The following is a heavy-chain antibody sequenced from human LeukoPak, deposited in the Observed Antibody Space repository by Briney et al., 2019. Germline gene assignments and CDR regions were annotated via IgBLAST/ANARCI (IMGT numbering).Heavy chain of an antibody. CDR1: GFTFSSYA. Sequence: GGSLRLSCAASGFTFSSYAMHWVRQAPGKGLEWVAVISYDGSNKYYADSVKGRFTISRDNSKNTLYLQMNSLRAEDTAVYYCARGANTYYYDSSGYYYDFDYWGQGTLVTVSS. CDR2: ISYDGSNK. CDR3: ARGANTYYYDSSGYYYDFDY. D-gene: IGHD3-22*01. J-gene: IGHJ4*02. V-gene: IGHV3-30-3*01.